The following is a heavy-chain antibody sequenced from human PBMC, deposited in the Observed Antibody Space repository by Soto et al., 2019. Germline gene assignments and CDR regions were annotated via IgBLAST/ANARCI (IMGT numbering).Heavy chain of an antibody. D-gene: IGHD6-13*01. J-gene: IGHJ5*02. V-gene: IGHV3-23*01. CDR3: AKDNLGGGSWRWFDP. CDR1: GFTFSSYA. Sequence: EVQLLESGGGLVQPGGSLRLSCAASGFTFSSYAMSWVRQAPGKGLEWVSAISGGGGNTYYADSVKGRFTISRDNSKNTLYLQMNSLRVEDMAVYFCAKDNLGGGSWRWFDPWGQGTLVTVSS. CDR2: ISGGGGNT.